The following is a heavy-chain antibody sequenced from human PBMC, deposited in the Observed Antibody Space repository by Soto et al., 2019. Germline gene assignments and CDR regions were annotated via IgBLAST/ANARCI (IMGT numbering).Heavy chain of an antibody. J-gene: IGHJ4*02. V-gene: IGHV3-48*02. Sequence: EVQLVESGGGLVQPGGSLRLSCAASGFTFSSSSMNWVRQASGQGLEWVSYISSSGDNMYYADSVKGRFTISRDNAENSLFLQMNSLRDEDTAVYYCARDLRTTSRLFDSWGQGTLVTVSS. CDR2: ISSSGDNM. CDR1: GFTFSSSS. CDR3: ARDLRTTSRLFDS. D-gene: IGHD1-7*01.